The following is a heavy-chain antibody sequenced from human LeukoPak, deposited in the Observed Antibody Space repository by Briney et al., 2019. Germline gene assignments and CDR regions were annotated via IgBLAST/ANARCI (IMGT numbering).Heavy chain of an antibody. D-gene: IGHD2-15*01. J-gene: IGHJ4*02. CDR2: ISGDGGST. CDR3: ARTTTPG. Sequence: PGGALRLFCAASGFTFSSYDMIRVRQAAGKDLEWVSLISGDGGSTYYADSVKGRFTISRDNSKASLYLQMNCLSTEDTALYSCARTTTPGWGQGTLVTVSS. V-gene: IGHV3-43*02. CDR1: GFTFSSYD.